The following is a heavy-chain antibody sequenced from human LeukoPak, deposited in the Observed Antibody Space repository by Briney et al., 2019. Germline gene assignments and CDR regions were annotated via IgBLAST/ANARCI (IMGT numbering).Heavy chain of an antibody. J-gene: IGHJ3*01. D-gene: IGHD2-2*01. CDR3: ARRYCSTCPTGHGFDL. Sequence: ASVKVSCKASGYTFTSYAMNWVRQAPGQGLEWMGWINTNTGNPTYAQGFTGRFVFSLDTSVSTAYLQISSLKAEDTAVYYCARRYCSTCPTGHGFDLWGQGTMVTVSS. V-gene: IGHV7-4-1*02. CDR2: INTNTGNP. CDR1: GYTFTSYA.